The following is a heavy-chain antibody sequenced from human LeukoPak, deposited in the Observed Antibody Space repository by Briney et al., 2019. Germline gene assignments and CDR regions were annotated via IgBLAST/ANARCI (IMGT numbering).Heavy chain of an antibody. Sequence: GGSLRLSCAASGFTFSSYGMHWVRQAPGKGLEWVAVISYDGSNKYYADSVKGRFTISRDNSKNTLYLQMNSLRAEDTAVYYCAKVSSSSHYYMDVWGKGTTVTVSS. CDR1: GFTFSSYG. D-gene: IGHD6-6*01. CDR3: AKVSSSSHYYMDV. CDR2: ISYDGSNK. V-gene: IGHV3-30*18. J-gene: IGHJ6*03.